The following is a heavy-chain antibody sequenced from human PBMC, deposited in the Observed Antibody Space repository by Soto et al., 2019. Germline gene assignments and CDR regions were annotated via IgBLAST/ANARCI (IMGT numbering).Heavy chain of an antibody. CDR3: ARENGGCDY. CDR2: IIPILGIA. D-gene: IGHD3-16*01. V-gene: IGHV1-69*08. Sequence: QVQLVQSGAEVKKPGSSVKVSCKASGGTFSSYTISWVRQAPGQGLEWMGRIIPILGIANYAQKFQGRVTXIADKSTSTAYMELSSLRSEDTAVYYCARENGGCDYWGQGTLVTVSS. CDR1: GGTFSSYT. J-gene: IGHJ4*02.